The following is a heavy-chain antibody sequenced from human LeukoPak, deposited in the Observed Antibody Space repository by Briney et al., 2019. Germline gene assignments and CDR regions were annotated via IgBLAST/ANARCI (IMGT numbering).Heavy chain of an antibody. D-gene: IGHD4-17*01. CDR3: ARADGDLRGYYYYGMDV. CDR1: GFTFSSYD. Sequence: PGGSLRLSCAASGFTFSSYDMHWVRQATGKGLEWVSAIGTAGDTYYPGSVKGRFTISRENAKNSLYLQMNSLRAGDTAVYYCARADGDLRGYYYYGMDVRGQGTTVTVSS. J-gene: IGHJ6*02. V-gene: IGHV3-13*01. CDR2: IGTAGDT.